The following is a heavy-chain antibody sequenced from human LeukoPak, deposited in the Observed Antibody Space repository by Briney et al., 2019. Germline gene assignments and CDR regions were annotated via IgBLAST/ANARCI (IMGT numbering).Heavy chain of an antibody. Sequence: GGSLRLSCAASGFTFSSYGMHWVRQAPGKGLEWVAFIRYDGSNKYYADSVKGRFTISRDDSENTLSLQMNSLRAEDTAVYYCAKATGYLLWGQGTLVTVSS. CDR1: GFTFSSYG. CDR2: IRYDGSNK. V-gene: IGHV3-30*02. D-gene: IGHD1-14*01. J-gene: IGHJ4*02. CDR3: AKATGYLL.